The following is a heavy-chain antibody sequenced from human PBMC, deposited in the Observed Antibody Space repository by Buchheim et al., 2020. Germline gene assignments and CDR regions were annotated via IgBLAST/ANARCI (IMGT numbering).Heavy chain of an antibody. CDR3: ARNSLLMHFDL. CDR1: GFTFSSYW. V-gene: IGHV3-7*01. D-gene: IGHD4-23*01. Sequence: EVQLVESGGGLVQPGGSLRLSCAASGFTFSSYWMSWVRQAPGKGLEWVANIKQDGSEKYYVDSVKGRFTISGDNAKTYLYWQMNSLRAEDTAVYYCARNSLLMHFDLWGRGTL. J-gene: IGHJ2*01. CDR2: IKQDGSEK.